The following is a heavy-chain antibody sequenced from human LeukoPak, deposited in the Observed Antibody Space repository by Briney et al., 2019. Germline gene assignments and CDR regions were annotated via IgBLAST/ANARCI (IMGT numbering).Heavy chain of an antibody. Sequence: PSETLSLTCAVYGGSFSGYYWSWIRQPPGKGLEWIGEINRSGSTNYNPSLKSRVTISVDTSKNQFSLKLSSVTAADTAVYYCASRRGTFNWGQGTLVTVSS. CDR2: INRSGST. CDR1: GGSFSGYY. CDR3: ASRRGTFN. J-gene: IGHJ4*02. D-gene: IGHD3-16*01. V-gene: IGHV4-34*01.